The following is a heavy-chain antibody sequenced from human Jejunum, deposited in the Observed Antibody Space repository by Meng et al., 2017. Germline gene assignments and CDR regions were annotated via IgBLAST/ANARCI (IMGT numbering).Heavy chain of an antibody. CDR1: GYTFSDYY. Sequence: QVQLVQSVAEVKKSGASVKVSCTASGYTFSDYYMHWVRQVPGQGLEWMGRINPISGDTNYAQKFQGRVTMTRDTSISTAYMELSSLTSDDTAEYYCARENYDISGYYYSTFWGQGSLVTVSS. V-gene: IGHV1-2*06. J-gene: IGHJ4*02. CDR3: ARENYDISGYYYSTF. CDR2: INPISGDT. D-gene: IGHD3-22*01.